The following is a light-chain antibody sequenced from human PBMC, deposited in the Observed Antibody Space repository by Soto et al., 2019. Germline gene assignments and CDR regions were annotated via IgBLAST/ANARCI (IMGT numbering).Light chain of an antibody. J-gene: IGKJ2*03. Sequence: DIPMTQSPSSVSASVGDRVTISCRASQGVSRSLAWYQQKPGKAPELLIYEASTLQSGVPPRFSGSGSGTYFTLTINNLEPEDFATYFCQQAFSFPYSFGQGTELHIK. V-gene: IGKV1D-12*01. CDR2: EAS. CDR3: QQAFSFPYS. CDR1: QGVSRS.